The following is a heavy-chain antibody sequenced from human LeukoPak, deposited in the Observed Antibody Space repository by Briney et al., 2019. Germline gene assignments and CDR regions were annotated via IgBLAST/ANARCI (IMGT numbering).Heavy chain of an antibody. J-gene: IGHJ5*02. Sequence: GASVKVSCKASGGTFSSYAISWVRQAPGQGLEWMGRIIPILGIANYAQKFQGRVTITADKSTSTAYMELSSLRSEDTAVYYCASLTMVRGVMASDWFDPWGQGTLVTVSS. V-gene: IGHV1-69*04. CDR3: ASLTMVRGVMASDWFDP. CDR1: GGTFSSYA. CDR2: IIPILGIA. D-gene: IGHD3-10*01.